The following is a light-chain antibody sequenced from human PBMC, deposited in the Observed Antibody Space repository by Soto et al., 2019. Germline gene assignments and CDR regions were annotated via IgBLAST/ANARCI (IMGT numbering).Light chain of an antibody. CDR3: SSYSSSDTPVV. V-gene: IGLV2-14*03. CDR1: SSDVGGYNY. CDR2: AVS. Sequence: QSALTQPASVSGSPGQSITISCTGTSSDVGGYNYVSWYQHHPGKAPKFIVYAVSNRPSGVSNRFSGSKSGNTASLIISGLQAEDEADYYCSSYSSSDTPVVFGGGTKLTVL. J-gene: IGLJ2*01.